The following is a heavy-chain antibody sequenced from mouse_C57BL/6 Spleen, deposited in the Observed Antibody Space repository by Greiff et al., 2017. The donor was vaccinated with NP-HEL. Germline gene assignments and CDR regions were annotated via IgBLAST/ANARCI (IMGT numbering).Heavy chain of an antibody. Sequence: EVQLQQSGPGLVKPSQSLSLTCSVTGYSITSGYYWNWIRQFPGNKLEWMGYISYDGSNNYNPSLKNRISITRDTSKNQFFLKLNSVTTEDTATYYCARSLITTVVGYFDVWGTGTTVTVSS. CDR1: GYSITSGYY. CDR2: ISYDGSN. D-gene: IGHD1-1*01. V-gene: IGHV3-6*01. CDR3: ARSLITTVVGYFDV. J-gene: IGHJ1*03.